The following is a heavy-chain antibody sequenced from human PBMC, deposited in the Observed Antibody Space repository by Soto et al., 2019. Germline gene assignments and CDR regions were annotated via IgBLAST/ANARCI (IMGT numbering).Heavy chain of an antibody. V-gene: IGHV3-7*01. D-gene: IGHD6-25*01. CDR3: ATRAGAPAD. Sequence: EVQLVESGGGLVQPGGSLRLSCAASGFSFNTYWMSWIRQAPGKGLERVANINEDGNKQHYVDSVRGRFTISRDNAKTSGHLQMNSLRVEDTAVYYCATRAGAPADWGQGTLVTVSS. CDR2: INEDGNKQ. CDR1: GFSFNTYW. J-gene: IGHJ4*02.